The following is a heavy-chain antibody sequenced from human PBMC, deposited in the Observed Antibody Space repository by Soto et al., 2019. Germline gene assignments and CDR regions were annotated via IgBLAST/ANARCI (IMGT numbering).Heavy chain of an antibody. D-gene: IGHD1-26*01. CDR3: ARVLSGTSLFDY. CDR1: GGAIIRDY. CDR2: ISYSGST. V-gene: IGHV4-59*01. Sequence: PSETLSLTCTVSGGAIIRDYWSLIRQPPGKGLEWIGYISYSGSTNYNPSLKSLATISVDTSKNQFSLKLSSVTAADTAVYYCARVLSGTSLFDYWGQGTLVTVSS. J-gene: IGHJ4*02.